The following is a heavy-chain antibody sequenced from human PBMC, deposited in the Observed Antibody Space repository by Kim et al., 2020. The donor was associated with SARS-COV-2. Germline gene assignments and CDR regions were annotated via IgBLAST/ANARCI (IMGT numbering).Heavy chain of an antibody. V-gene: IGHV3-33*05. D-gene: IGHD3-3*01. Sequence: GGSLRLSCAASGFTFSSYGMHWVRQAPGKGLEWVAVISYDGSNKYYADSVKGRFTISRDNSKNTLYLQMNSLRAEDTAVYYCARDPRGKEVIIPRYFDYWGQGTLVTVSS. CDR1: GFTFSSYG. CDR3: ARDPRGKEVIIPRYFDY. CDR2: ISYDGSNK. J-gene: IGHJ4*02.